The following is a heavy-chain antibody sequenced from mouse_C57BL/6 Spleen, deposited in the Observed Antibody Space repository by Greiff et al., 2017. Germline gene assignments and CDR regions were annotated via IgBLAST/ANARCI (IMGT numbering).Heavy chain of an antibody. CDR3: AIMAYYSNYGWYFDV. D-gene: IGHD2-5*01. CDR1: GYTFTSYW. CDR2: IHPSDSDT. J-gene: IGHJ1*03. Sequence: QVQLQQPGAELVKPGASVKVSCKASGYTFTSYWMHWVKQRPGQGLEWIGRIHPSDSDTNYNQKFKGKATLTVDKSSSTAYMQLSSLTSEDSAVYYCAIMAYYSNYGWYFDVWGTGTTVTVSS. V-gene: IGHV1-74*01.